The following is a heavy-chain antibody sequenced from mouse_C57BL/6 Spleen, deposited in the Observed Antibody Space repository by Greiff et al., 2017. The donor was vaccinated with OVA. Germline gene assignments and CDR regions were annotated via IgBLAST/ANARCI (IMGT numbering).Heavy chain of an antibody. CDR2: IYPGDGDT. V-gene: IGHV1-82*01. CDR1: GYAFSSSW. J-gene: IGHJ2*01. CDR3: AGSSFDY. Sequence: QVQLQQSGPELVKPGASVKISCKASGYAFSSSWMNWVKQRPGKGLKWIGRIYPGDGDTNYNGKFKGKATLTADKSSSTAYMQLSSLTSEDSAVYFCAGSSFDYWGQGTTLTVSS. D-gene: IGHD1-1*01.